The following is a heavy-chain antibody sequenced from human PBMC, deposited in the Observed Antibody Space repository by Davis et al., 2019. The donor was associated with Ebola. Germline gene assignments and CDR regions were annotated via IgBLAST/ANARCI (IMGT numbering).Heavy chain of an antibody. J-gene: IGHJ4*02. CDR1: GFNFSYDW. D-gene: IGHD6-19*01. V-gene: IGHV3-7*01. Sequence: GESLKISCATSGFNFSYDWMTWVRQAPGKGLEWVANIRYDGSEAYYVDSVKGRFHISRDNAKNSVYLQMNSLRVEDTAVYYCARAGWYFADWGRGTLVTVSS. CDR2: IRYDGSEA. CDR3: ARAGWYFAD.